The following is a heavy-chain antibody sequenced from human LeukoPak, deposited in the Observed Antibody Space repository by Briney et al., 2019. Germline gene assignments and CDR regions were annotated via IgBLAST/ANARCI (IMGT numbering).Heavy chain of an antibody. J-gene: IGHJ4*02. Sequence: ASVKVSCKASGYTFTGYYMHWGRQAPGQGLEWMGWINPNSGGTNYAQKFQGRVTMTRDTSISTAYMELSRLRSDDTAVYYCAIGGGSYQTYFDYWGQGTLVTVSS. V-gene: IGHV1-2*02. CDR1: GYTFTGYY. D-gene: IGHD1-26*01. CDR3: AIGGGSYQTYFDY. CDR2: INPNSGGT.